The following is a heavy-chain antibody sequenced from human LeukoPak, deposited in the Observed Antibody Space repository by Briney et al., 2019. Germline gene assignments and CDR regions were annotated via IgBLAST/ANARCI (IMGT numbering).Heavy chain of an antibody. J-gene: IGHJ5*02. CDR2: GNESGGT. CDR1: GFTFSSYS. D-gene: IGHD1-26*01. V-gene: IGHV4-34*08. CDR3: AKNGQSGFSFDP. Sequence: PGGSLRLSCAASGFTFSSYSMNWIRQAPGKGLEWIGEGNESGGTKYNPSLKSRVTISADSSKNQFSLKLTSVTAADTAVYHCAKNGQSGFSFDPWGQGTLVTVSS.